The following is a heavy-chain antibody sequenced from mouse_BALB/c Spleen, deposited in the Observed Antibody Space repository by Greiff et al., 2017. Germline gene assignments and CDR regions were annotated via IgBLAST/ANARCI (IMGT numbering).Heavy chain of an antibody. Sequence: VQLQQSGAELVRPGVSVKISCKGSGYTFTDYAMHWVKQSHAKSLEWIGVISTYYGDASYNQKFKGKATMTVDKSSSTAYMELARLTSEDSAIYYCARDAWFAYWGQGTLVTVSA. CDR3: ARDAWFAY. J-gene: IGHJ3*01. V-gene: IGHV1S137*01. CDR2: ISTYYGDA. CDR1: GYTFTDYA.